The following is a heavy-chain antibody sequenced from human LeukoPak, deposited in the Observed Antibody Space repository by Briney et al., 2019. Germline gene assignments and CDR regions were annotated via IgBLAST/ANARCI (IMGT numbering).Heavy chain of an antibody. CDR2: IYYSGST. D-gene: IGHD3-22*01. CDR3: ARADWANYYDTSGYTSRSGYFDH. Sequence: SETLSLTCTVSGGSISSYYWSWIRQPPGKGLEWIGYIYYSGSTNYNPSLKSRVTISVDTSKNQFSLKLSSVTAADTAVYYCARADWANYYDTSGYTSRSGYFDHWGQGTLVTVSS. CDR1: GGSISSYY. V-gene: IGHV4-59*01. J-gene: IGHJ4*02.